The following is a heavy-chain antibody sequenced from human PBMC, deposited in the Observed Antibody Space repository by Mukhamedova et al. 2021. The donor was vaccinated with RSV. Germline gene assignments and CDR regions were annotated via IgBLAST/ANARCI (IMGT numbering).Heavy chain of an antibody. CDR2: VSFDGNNK. Sequence: VAIVSFDGNNKYYADSVQGRFSISRDNSKNSLYLQMSSLRPDDTAVYYCARDRYFFYYDCSDYYGEPHFDYWGQGTLVTVSA. D-gene: IGHD3-22*01. J-gene: IGHJ4*02. V-gene: IGHV3-30*03. CDR3: ARDRYFFYYDCSDYYGEPHFDY.